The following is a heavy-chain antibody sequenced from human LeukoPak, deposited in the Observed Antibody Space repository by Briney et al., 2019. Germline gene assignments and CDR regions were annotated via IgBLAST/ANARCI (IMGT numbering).Heavy chain of an antibody. D-gene: IGHD3-9*01. V-gene: IGHV3-30*18. J-gene: IGHJ4*02. Sequence: PGGSLRLSCAASGFTFSSYGMHWVRQAPGKGLEWVAVISYDGSNKYYADSVKGRFTISRDNSKNTLYLQMNSLRAEDTAVYYCAKGLDEYYFDYWGQGTLVTVSS. CDR3: AKGLDEYYFDY. CDR1: GFTFSSYG. CDR2: ISYDGSNK.